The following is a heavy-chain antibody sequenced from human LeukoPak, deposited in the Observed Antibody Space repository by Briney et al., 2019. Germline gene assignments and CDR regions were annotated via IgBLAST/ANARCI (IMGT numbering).Heavy chain of an antibody. J-gene: IGHJ4*02. V-gene: IGHV3-11*06. CDR3: ARVEMVRGVIIGYFDY. CDR1: GFTFSDYY. D-gene: IGHD3-10*01. Sequence: GGSLRLSCAASGFTFSDYYMSWIRQAPGKGLEWVSYISSSSSYTNYADSVKGRFTISRDNAKNSLYLQMNSLRAEDTAVYYCARVEMVRGVIIGYFDYWGQGTLVTVSS. CDR2: ISSSSSYT.